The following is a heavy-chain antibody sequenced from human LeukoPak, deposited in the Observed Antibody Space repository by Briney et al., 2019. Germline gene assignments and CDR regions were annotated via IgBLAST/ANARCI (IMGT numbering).Heavy chain of an antibody. V-gene: IGHV3-21*01. J-gene: IGHJ4*02. D-gene: IGHD5-18*01. CDR3: ARSRGYSYGFDY. CDR2: IYSSSSYI. Sequence: GGSLRLSCAASGFTFSAYALNWVRRTPEKGLEWVSSIYSSSSYIYYADSVKGRFTISRDNAKSSLYLQMNSLRAEDTAVYYCARSRGYSYGFDYWGQGTLVTVSS. CDR1: GFTFSAYA.